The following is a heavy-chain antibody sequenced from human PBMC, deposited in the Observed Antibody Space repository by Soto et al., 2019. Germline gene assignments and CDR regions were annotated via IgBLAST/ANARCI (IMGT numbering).Heavy chain of an antibody. CDR3: ARGKDYGSGSYSGY. D-gene: IGHD3-10*01. V-gene: IGHV3-53*01. Sequence: EVQLVESGGGLIQPGGSLRLSCAASGFTVSSNYMSWVRQAPGKGLEWGSFIYSGGSTYYAESVKGRFTISRDNSKNTVYLQMNSLSAEDTAVYYCARGKDYGSGSYSGYCGQGTLVTVSS. CDR2: IYSGGST. J-gene: IGHJ4*02. CDR1: GFTVSSNY.